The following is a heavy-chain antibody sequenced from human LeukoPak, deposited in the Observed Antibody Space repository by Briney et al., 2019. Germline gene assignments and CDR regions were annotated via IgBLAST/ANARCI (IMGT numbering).Heavy chain of an antibody. CDR3: AKGLERMRWLQFSGY. J-gene: IGHJ4*02. CDR2: ISYDGSNK. CDR1: GFTFSSYG. Sequence: GRSLRLSCAASGFTFSSYGMHWVRQAPGKGLEWVAVISYDGSNKYYADSVKGRFTISRDNSKNTLYLQMNSLRAEDTAVYYCAKGLERMRWLQFSGYWGQGTLVTVSS. D-gene: IGHD5-24*01. V-gene: IGHV3-30*18.